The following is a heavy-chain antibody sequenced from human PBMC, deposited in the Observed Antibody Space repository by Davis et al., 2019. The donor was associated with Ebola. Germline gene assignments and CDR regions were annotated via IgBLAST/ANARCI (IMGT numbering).Heavy chain of an antibody. CDR1: GFTFSSYE. D-gene: IGHD6-13*01. J-gene: IGHJ4*02. Sequence: GGSLRLSCAASGFTFSSYEMNWVHQAPGKGLEWVAVIWYDGSNKYYADSVKGRFTISRDNSKNTLYLQMNSLRAEDTAVYYCAKTPKGSWYYFDYWGQGTLVTVSS. CDR3: AKTPKGSWYYFDY. CDR2: IWYDGSNK. V-gene: IGHV3-33*06.